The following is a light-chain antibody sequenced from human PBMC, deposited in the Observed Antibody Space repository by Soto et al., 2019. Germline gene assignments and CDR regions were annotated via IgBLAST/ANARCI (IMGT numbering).Light chain of an antibody. CDR1: QSISSW. J-gene: IGKJ1*01. CDR2: KAS. Sequence: DIQMTQSPSTLSASVGDRVTITCRASQSISSWLAWYQQKPGKAPKVLIYKASSLESGVTSRFSGRGSGTGFTLTIRSLQPDDFATYYCQQYNSYPWTFGRGTKVEIK. CDR3: QQYNSYPWT. V-gene: IGKV1-5*03.